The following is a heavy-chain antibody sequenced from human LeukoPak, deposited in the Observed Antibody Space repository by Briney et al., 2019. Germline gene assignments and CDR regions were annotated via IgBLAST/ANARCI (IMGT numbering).Heavy chain of an antibody. J-gene: IGHJ4*02. CDR1: GFTFSSYS. CDR2: ISSSSSYI. CDR3: ARDQRGGYYFDY. Sequence: PGGSLRLSCAASGFTFSSYSMNWVRQAPGKGLEWVSSISSSSSYIYYADSVKGRFTISRDNAKNSLYLQMNSLRAEDTAVYYCARDQRGGYYFDYWGQGTLVTVSS. D-gene: IGHD3-10*01. V-gene: IGHV3-21*01.